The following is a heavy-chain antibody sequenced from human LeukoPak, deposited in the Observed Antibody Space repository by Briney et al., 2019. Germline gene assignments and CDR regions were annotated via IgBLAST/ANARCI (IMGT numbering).Heavy chain of an antibody. D-gene: IGHD5-24*01. V-gene: IGHV1-2*02. J-gene: IGHJ4*02. CDR2: INPNSGGT. Sequence: ASVKVSCKSSGYTFTDNYMQWVRQAPGQGLEWMGWINPNSGGTNYAQKFQGRVTMTRDTSINTAYMEVSRLRSDDTAIYYCARDLGRDGYNYYSWGQGTLVTVSS. CDR1: GYTFTDNY. CDR3: ARDLGRDGYNYYS.